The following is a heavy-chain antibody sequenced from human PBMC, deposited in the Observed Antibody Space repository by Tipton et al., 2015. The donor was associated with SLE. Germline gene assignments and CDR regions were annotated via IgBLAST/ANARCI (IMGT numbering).Heavy chain of an antibody. J-gene: IGHJ4*02. CDR2: IYSSSGTT. CDR3: VRLRSKVLIDY. D-gene: IGHD2-8*01. V-gene: IGHV4-39*07. Sequence: TLSLTCTVSGGSISSGSYSWNWIRQPPGKGLDLIGNIYSSSGTTYSNPLLQSRVTLSMDTSKNQFSLEVRSVTAADTAVYYCVRLRSKVLIDYWGQGTLVTVSS. CDR1: GGSISSGSYS.